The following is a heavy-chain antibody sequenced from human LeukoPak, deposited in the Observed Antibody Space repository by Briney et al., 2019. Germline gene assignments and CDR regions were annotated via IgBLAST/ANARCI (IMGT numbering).Heavy chain of an antibody. D-gene: IGHD3-10*01. Sequence: ASVKVSCKASGYTFTSYYMHWVRQAPGQGLEWMGIINPSGGSTSYAQKFQGRVTMTRDMSTSTVYMELSSLRSEEKPVYYCARYGSGSYYNVPGDYYYMDVWGKGTTVTISS. CDR3: ARYGSGSYYNVPGDYYYMDV. J-gene: IGHJ6*03. CDR2: INPSGGST. CDR1: GYTFTSYY. V-gene: IGHV1-46*01.